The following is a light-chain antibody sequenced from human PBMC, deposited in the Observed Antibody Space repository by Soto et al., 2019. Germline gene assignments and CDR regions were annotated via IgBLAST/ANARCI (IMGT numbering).Light chain of an antibody. CDR1: QGISSA. J-gene: IGKJ2*01. CDR2: DAF. V-gene: IGKV1-13*02. Sequence: AIQLTQSPSSLSASVGDRVTITCRASQGISSALAWYQQKSGKAPKLLIYDAFRLESGVPSKFSGSGSGTEFTLTISSLQPEDFATYYCQQFYTYPLTFGQGTKLEIK. CDR3: QQFYTYPLT.